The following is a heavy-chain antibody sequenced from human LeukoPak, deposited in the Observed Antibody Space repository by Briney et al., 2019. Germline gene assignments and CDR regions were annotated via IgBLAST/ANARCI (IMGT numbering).Heavy chain of an antibody. CDR1: GNYW. Sequence: GGSLRLSCAASGNYWMHWVRQAPGKGLVWVSHINGGGSWTTYADSVKGRFTISKDNAKNTVYLQMNNLRAEDTAVYYWVSFYETYWGRGTLVTVSS. J-gene: IGHJ4*02. CDR3: VSFYETY. V-gene: IGHV3-74*01. D-gene: IGHD2-2*01. CDR2: INGGGSWT.